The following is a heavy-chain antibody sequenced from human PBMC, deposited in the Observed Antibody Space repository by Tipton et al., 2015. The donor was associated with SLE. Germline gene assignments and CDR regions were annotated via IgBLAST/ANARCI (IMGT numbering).Heavy chain of an antibody. V-gene: IGHV4-39*07. J-gene: IGHJ6*02. CDR3: AREEGGVSSSWPYYYYYGMDV. CDR1: GGSISSSSYY. CDR2: IYYSGST. D-gene: IGHD6-13*01. Sequence: TLSLTCTVSGGSISSSSYYWGWIRQPPGKGLEWIGSIYYSGSTYYNPSLKSRVTISVDTSKNQFSLKLSSVTAADTAVYYCAREEGGVSSSWPYYYYYGMDVWGQGTTVTVSS.